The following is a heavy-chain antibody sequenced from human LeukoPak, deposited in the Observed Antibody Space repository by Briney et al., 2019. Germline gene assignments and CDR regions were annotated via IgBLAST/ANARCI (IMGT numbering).Heavy chain of an antibody. CDR3: AKMATTVTWGTLSHFDY. J-gene: IGHJ4*02. CDR1: GFTFSSYA. CDR2: VYSGGYT. D-gene: IGHD4-11*01. Sequence: TGGSLRLSCAASGFTFSSYAMHWVRQAPGKGLEWVSVVYSGGYTYYADSVKGRFTISRDNSKNTLYLQMNSLRAEDTAVYYCAKMATTVTWGTLSHFDYWGQGTLVTVSS. V-gene: IGHV3-NL1*01.